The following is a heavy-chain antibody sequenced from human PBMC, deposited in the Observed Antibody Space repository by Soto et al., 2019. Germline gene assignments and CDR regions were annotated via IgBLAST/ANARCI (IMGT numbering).Heavy chain of an antibody. J-gene: IGHJ6*02. CDR1: GFTFSRHV. CDR3: ARVRYYYGSGNYYKARNGLDV. V-gene: IGHV3-23*01. CDR2: ISGGVDST. Sequence: GGSLRLSCAASGFTFSRHVMTWVRQAPGKGLEWVSFISGGVDSTHYADPVKGRFTISRDNSKNTLYLQMNSLRAEDTAVYFCARVRYYYGSGNYYKARNGLDVWGQGTTVTVSS. D-gene: IGHD3-10*01.